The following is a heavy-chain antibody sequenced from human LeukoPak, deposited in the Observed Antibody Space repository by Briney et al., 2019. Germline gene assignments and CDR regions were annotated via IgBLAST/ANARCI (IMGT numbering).Heavy chain of an antibody. CDR2: IYHSGST. V-gene: IGHV4-38-2*02. D-gene: IGHD1-26*01. CDR1: GYSISSGYY. Sequence: SETLSLTCTVSGYSISSGYYWGWIRQPPGKGLEWIGSIYHSGSTYYNPSLKSRVTISVDTSKNQFSLKLSSVTAADTAVYYCARGRWADYWGQGTLVTVSS. J-gene: IGHJ4*02. CDR3: ARGRWADY.